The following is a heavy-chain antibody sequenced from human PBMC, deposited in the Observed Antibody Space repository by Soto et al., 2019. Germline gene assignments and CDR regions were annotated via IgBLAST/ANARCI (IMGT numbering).Heavy chain of an antibody. J-gene: IGHJ4*02. Sequence: PGGSLRLSCAASGFRFSNYAMSWVRQAPGKGLEWVSLISATGGGTCYADSVKDRFTISRDNSHNTLYLQVHSLTAEDTAVYYCAKDRRAGGNSAFYFDFWGQGAQVTVSS. V-gene: IGHV3-23*01. CDR1: GFRFSNYA. D-gene: IGHD3-16*01. CDR2: ISATGGGT. CDR3: AKDRRAGGNSAFYFDF.